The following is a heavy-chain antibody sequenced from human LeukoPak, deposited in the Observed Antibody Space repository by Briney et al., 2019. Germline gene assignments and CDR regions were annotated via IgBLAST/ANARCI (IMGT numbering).Heavy chain of an antibody. V-gene: IGHV4-34*01. Sequence: SETLSLTCAVYGGSFSGYYWSWIRQPPGKGLEWIGEINHSGNTNYNSSLKSRVTISVDTSKNQFSLKLSSVTAADTAVYYCARAASSGWGARFDYWGQGTLVTVSS. J-gene: IGHJ4*02. CDR3: ARAASSGWGARFDY. CDR1: GGSFSGYY. CDR2: INHSGNT. D-gene: IGHD6-19*01.